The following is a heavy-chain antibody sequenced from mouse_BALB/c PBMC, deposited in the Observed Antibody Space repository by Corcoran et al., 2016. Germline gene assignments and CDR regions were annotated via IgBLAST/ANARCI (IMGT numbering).Heavy chain of an antibody. V-gene: IGHV1-22*01. CDR2: INPNNGGT. D-gene: IGHD2-1*01. J-gene: IGHJ1*01. CDR3: ARENYGNYGYFDV. CDR1: GYTFTEYT. Sequence: EVQLQQSGPELVKPGASVKISCKTSGYTFTEYTMHWVKQSHGNSLEWRGGINPNNGGTSYNRKFKGKATLTVDKSSSTAYMELRSLTSEDSAVYYCARENYGNYGYFDVWGAGTTVTVSS.